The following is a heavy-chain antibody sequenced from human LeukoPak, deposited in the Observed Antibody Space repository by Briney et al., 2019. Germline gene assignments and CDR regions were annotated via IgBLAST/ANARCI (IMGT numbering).Heavy chain of an antibody. CDR3: AKEYCSSTSCYYLFWFDP. V-gene: IGHV3-30*18. D-gene: IGHD2-2*01. J-gene: IGHJ5*02. Sequence: GGSLRLSCAASGFTFSSYGMHWDRQAQGKGLEWVAVISYDGSNKYYADSVKGRFTISRDNSKNTLYLQMNSLRAEDTAVYYCAKEYCSSTSCYYLFWFDPWGQGTLVAVSS. CDR2: ISYDGSNK. CDR1: GFTFSSYG.